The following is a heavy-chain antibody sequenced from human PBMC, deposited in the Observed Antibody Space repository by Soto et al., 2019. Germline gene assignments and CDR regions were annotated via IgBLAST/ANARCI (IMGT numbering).Heavy chain of an antibody. D-gene: IGHD2-15*01. CDR2: IYWDDDK. CDR1: GFSLRTSGLG. V-gene: IGHV2-5*02. Sequence: QITLKESGPTLVKPTQTLTLTCSLSGFSLRTSGLGVGWIRQPPGKALKWLALIYWDDDKRYSPSLETRITMTKETSNHQVVLTMTNMHPVDTATYFWAHSIAPRLFDSCGQGILVTVSS. J-gene: IGHJ4*02. CDR3: AHSIAPRLFDS.